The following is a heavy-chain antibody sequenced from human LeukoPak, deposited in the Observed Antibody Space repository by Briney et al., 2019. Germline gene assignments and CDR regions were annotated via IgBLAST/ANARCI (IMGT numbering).Heavy chain of an antibody. CDR1: GFTFRNYG. V-gene: IGHV3-30*02. D-gene: IGHD4/OR15-4a*01. CDR2: IRYDGNDK. CDR3: AKDGGVLYGVDY. J-gene: IGHJ4*02. Sequence: GGSLRLSCAVSGFTFRNYGMHWVRQTPGKGLEWVAFIRYDGNDKYYADSVKGRFTVSRDNSKNTLYLQMNSLRTEDTAVYYCAKDGGVLYGVDYWGQGTLVTVSS.